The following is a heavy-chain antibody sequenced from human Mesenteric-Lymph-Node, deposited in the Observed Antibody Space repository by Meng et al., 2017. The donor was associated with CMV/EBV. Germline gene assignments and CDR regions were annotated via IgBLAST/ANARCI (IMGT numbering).Heavy chain of an antibody. CDR3: ARDRYCSSTSCYHYGMDV. J-gene: IGHJ6*02. Sequence: GESLKISCAASGFTVSSNYMSWVRQAPGKGLEWVSVIYSGGSTYYADSVKGRFTISRDNSKNTLYLQMNSLRAEDTAVYYCARDRYCSSTSCYHYGMDVWGQGTTVTVSS. D-gene: IGHD2-2*01. CDR2: IYSGGST. V-gene: IGHV3-66*02. CDR1: GFTVSSNY.